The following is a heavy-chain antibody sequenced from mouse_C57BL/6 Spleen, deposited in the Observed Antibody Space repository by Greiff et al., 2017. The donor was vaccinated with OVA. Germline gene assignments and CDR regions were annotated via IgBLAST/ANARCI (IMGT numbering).Heavy chain of an antibody. CDR2: INPNNGGT. CDR3: ARKIYYYGSPYYFDY. V-gene: IGHV1-26*01. CDR1: GYTFTDYY. J-gene: IGHJ2*01. Sequence: EVQLQQSGPELVKPGASVKISCKASGYTFTDYYMNWVKQSHGKSLEWIGDINPNNGGTSYNQKFKGKATLTVDKSSSTAYMELRSLTSEDSAVYYCARKIYYYGSPYYFDYWGQGTTLTVSS. D-gene: IGHD1-1*01.